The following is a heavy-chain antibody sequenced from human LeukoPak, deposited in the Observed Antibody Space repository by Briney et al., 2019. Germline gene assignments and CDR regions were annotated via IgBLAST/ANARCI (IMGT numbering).Heavy chain of an antibody. CDR2: INHSGTT. CDR3: VRGKNGYNP. CDR1: GGSFSGYS. Sequence: PSETLSLTCAVYGGSFSGYSWSWIRQPPGKGLEWIGEINHSGTTNYNPSLKSRVTISMDTAKNQLSLKVRSVIAADTATYYCVRGKNGYNPWGQGTLVTVSS. V-gene: IGHV4-34*01. D-gene: IGHD5-24*01. J-gene: IGHJ5*02.